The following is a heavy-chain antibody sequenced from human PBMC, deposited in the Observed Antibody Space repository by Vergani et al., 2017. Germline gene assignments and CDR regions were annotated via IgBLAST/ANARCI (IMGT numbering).Heavy chain of an antibody. CDR1: GFTFSSYA. D-gene: IGHD3-10*01. J-gene: IGHJ4*02. Sequence: EVQLLESGGGLVQPGGSLRLSCAASGFTFSSYAMSWVRQAPGTGLEWVSAISGSGGSTYYADSVKGRFTISRDNPKNTLYLQMNSLRAEDTAVYYCATAPRRSLPFDYWGQGTLVTVSS. CDR2: ISGSGGST. V-gene: IGHV3-23*01. CDR3: ATAPRRSLPFDY.